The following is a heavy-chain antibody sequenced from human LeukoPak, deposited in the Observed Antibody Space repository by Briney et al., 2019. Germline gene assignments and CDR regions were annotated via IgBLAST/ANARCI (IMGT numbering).Heavy chain of an antibody. CDR2: ISGSSSHT. CDR3: AKEHDYTNAAPEWGFDS. Sequence: GRSLRLSCAASGFTFSVYAMSWVRQAPGKGLEWLSGISGSSSHTKDADFVRGRFTIYRDNSRNTLFLQLNSLTAEDTAVYYCAKEHDYTNAAPEWGFDSWGQGSLVIVSS. J-gene: IGHJ4*02. CDR1: GFTFSVYA. D-gene: IGHD2-2*02. V-gene: IGHV3-23*01.